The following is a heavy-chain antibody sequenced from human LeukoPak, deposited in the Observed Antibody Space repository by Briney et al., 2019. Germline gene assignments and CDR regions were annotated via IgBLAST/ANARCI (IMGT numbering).Heavy chain of an antibody. V-gene: IGHV3-74*01. CDR1: GFTFSSYR. CDR2: INSDGSST. J-gene: IGHJ3*02. D-gene: IGHD5-24*01. CDR3: ARVPQWLDAFDI. Sequence: GGSLRLSCAASGFTFSSYRMHWVRHAPGKGLVWVSRINSDGSSTSYADSVKGRFTISRDNAKNTLYLQMNSLRAEDTAVYYCARVPQWLDAFDIWGQGTMVTVSS.